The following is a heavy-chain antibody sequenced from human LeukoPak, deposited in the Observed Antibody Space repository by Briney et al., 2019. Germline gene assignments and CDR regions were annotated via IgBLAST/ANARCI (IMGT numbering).Heavy chain of an antibody. CDR1: GGSISSYY. Sequence: SETLSLTCTVSGGSISSYYWGWIRQPPGKGLEWIGNIYYSGSTYYNPSLKSRVTISLDTSKNQFSLKLSSVTAADTAVYYCARERIVAAATGYFDYWGQETLVTVSS. D-gene: IGHD2-2*01. CDR3: ARERIVAAATGYFDY. V-gene: IGHV4-39*07. CDR2: IYYSGST. J-gene: IGHJ4*02.